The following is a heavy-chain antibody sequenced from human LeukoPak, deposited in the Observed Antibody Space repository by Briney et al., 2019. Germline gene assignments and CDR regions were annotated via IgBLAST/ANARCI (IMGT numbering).Heavy chain of an antibody. CDR3: ARDYDSSGYYPLRRFDY. D-gene: IGHD3-22*01. Sequence: ASVKVSCKASGYTFTSYGISWVRQAPGQGLEWMGWISAYNGNTNYAQKLQGRVTMTTDTSTSTAYMELRSLRSDDTAVYYCARDYDSSGYYPLRRFDYWGQGTLVTVSS. CDR2: ISAYNGNT. V-gene: IGHV1-18*01. J-gene: IGHJ4*02. CDR1: GYTFTSYG.